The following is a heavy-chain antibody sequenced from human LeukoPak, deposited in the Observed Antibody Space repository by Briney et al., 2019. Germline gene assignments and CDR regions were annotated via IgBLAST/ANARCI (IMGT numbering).Heavy chain of an antibody. J-gene: IGHJ6*02. Sequence: ASVKVSCKASGYTFTGYYMHWVRQAPGQGLEWMGWINPNSGGTNYAQKFQGWVTMTRDTSISTAYMELSRLRSDDTAVYYCARGGYDFRSGYFLGKNYYGMDVWGQGTTVTVSS. V-gene: IGHV1-2*04. CDR1: GYTFTGYY. D-gene: IGHD3-3*01. CDR2: INPNSGGT. CDR3: ARGGYDFRSGYFLGKNYYGMDV.